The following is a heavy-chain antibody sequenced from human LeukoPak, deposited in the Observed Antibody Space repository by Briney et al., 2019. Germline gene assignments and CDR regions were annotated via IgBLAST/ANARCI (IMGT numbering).Heavy chain of an antibody. J-gene: IGHJ4*02. V-gene: IGHV4-34*01. D-gene: IGHD3-3*01. CDR3: VRSDDFWSGYYGY. CDR2: INHSGST. Sequence: SETLSLTCAVYGGSFSGYYWSWIRQPPGKGLEWIGEINHSGSTNYNPSLKSLVTISVDTSKNQFSLKLSSVTAADTAVYYCVRSDDFWSGYYGYWGQGTLVTVSS. CDR1: GGSFSGYY.